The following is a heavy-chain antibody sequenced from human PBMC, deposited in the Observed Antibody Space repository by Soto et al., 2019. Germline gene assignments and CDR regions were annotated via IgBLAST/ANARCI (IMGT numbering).Heavy chain of an antibody. CDR1: GFTFSSYG. D-gene: IGHD6-19*01. CDR3: ARGGLEQWLAQDH. J-gene: IGHJ4*02. Sequence: GGSLRLSCAASGFTFSSYGMHWVRQAPGKGLEWVAVISYNENSKYYADSVKGRFTISRDNSKNTLYVQMSSLRPEDTAVYYCARGGLEQWLAQDHWGQGTLVTVSS. CDR2: ISYNENSK. V-gene: IGHV3-30*03.